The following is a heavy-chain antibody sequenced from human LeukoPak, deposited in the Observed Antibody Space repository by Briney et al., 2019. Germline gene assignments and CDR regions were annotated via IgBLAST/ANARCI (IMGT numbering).Heavy chain of an antibody. CDR3: ASKKGGSTSSLPYYYMDV. V-gene: IGHV3-23*01. CDR2: ISGSGGST. CDR1: GFTFSSYG. Sequence: GGSLRLSCAASGFTFSSYGMSWVRQAPGKGLEWVSAISGSGGSTYYADSAKGRFTISRDNSKNTLYLQMNSLRAEDTAVYYCASKKGGSTSSLPYYYMDVWGKGTTVTISS. J-gene: IGHJ6*03. D-gene: IGHD2-2*01.